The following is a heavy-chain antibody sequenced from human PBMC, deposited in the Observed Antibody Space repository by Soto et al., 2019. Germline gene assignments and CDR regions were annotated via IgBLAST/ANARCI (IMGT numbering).Heavy chain of an antibody. J-gene: IGHJ5*02. D-gene: IGHD2-2*01. CDR2: IDTSGSST. V-gene: IGHV3-74*01. CDR3: AKDLSSYCGSTSCSPWFDP. CDR1: GFIFTNFR. Sequence: GGSLRLSCEASGFIFTNFRMHWVRQVPGKGLVWVSRIDTSGSSTSYADSVKGRFTISRDNSKNTLYLQMNSLRAEDTAVYYCAKDLSSYCGSTSCSPWFDPWGQGTLVTVSS.